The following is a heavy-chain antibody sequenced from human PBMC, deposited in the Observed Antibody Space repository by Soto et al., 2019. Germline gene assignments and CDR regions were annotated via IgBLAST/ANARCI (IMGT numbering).Heavy chain of an antibody. V-gene: IGHV5-51*01. CDR1: GYDFNTNW. J-gene: IGHJ4*02. CDR3: ARLPRDCNKTSCYYADH. Sequence: SLKISCRGSGYDFNTNWFGWVRQLPGRGLEWVGIMYPGDSDTRYNPSLQGHVTLSVDVTVSTAFLQWRSLETSDTGMYFCARLPRDCNKTSCYYADHWGQGTQVTVSS. D-gene: IGHD3-3*01. CDR2: MYPGDSDT.